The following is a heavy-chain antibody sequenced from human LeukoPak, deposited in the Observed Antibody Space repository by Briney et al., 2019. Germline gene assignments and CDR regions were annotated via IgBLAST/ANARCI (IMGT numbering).Heavy chain of an antibody. Sequence: GGSLRLSCAASGFTFSGSSMYWVRQASGKGLEWVGRIRSKANSYATAYGASAKGRFPISRDDSKNTAYLQMNSLKTEDTAVYYCTCDYGQNWGQGTLVTVSS. D-gene: IGHD4-17*01. CDR1: GFTFSGSS. J-gene: IGHJ1*01. CDR3: TCDYGQN. CDR2: IRSKANSYAT. V-gene: IGHV3-73*01.